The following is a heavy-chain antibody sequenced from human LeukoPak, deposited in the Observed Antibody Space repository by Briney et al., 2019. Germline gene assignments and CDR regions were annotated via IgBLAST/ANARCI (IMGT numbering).Heavy chain of an antibody. Sequence: SETLSLTCAVYGGSFSGYYWSWIRQPPGKGLEWIGEINHSGSTNYNPSLMSRVTISVDTSKNQFSLKLSSVTAADTAVYYCARIVGALAYYFDYWGQGTLVTVSS. CDR2: INHSGST. V-gene: IGHV4-34*01. J-gene: IGHJ4*02. D-gene: IGHD1-26*01. CDR1: GGSFSGYY. CDR3: ARIVGALAYYFDY.